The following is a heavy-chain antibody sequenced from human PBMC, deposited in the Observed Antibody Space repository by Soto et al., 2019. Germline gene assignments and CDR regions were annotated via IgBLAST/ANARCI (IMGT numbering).Heavy chain of an antibody. J-gene: IGHJ4*02. CDR1: GGSISSSSYY. CDR2: IYYSGST. D-gene: IGHD5-12*01. V-gene: IGHV4-39*01. CDR3: ARCFRGYSGYGDFDY. Sequence: QLQLQESGPGLVKPSETLSLTCTVSGGSISSSSYYWGWIRQPPGKGLEWIGSIYYSGSTYYNPSLKSRVTISVDTSKNQFSLKLSSVTAADTAVYYCARCFRGYSGYGDFDYWGQGTLVTVSS.